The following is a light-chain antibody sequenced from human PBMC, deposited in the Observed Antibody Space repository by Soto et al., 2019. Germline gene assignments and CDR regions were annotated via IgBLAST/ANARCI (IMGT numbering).Light chain of an antibody. Sequence: EIVMTQSPATLSVSPVERSTLSCMASQSVSSYLAWYQQKPGQAPRLLIYGASSRATGIPNRFSGSGSGTDFTLTISDVQPEDFALYYCHQRQSWPRTFGQGTKVDI. CDR1: QSVSSY. V-gene: IGKV3D-15*01. CDR3: HQRQSWPRT. CDR2: GAS. J-gene: IGKJ1*01.